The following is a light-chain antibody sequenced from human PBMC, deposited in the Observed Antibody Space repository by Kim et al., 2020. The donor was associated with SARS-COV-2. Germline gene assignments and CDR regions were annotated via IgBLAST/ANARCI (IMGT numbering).Light chain of an antibody. CDR1: SGHSSNA. V-gene: IGLV4-69*01. Sequence: QLVLTQSPSASASLGASVKLTCTLRSGHSSNAIAWHQQQPEKGPRYLMKLNSDGSHTKGDGIPDRFSGSSSGAERYLTISSLQSEDEADYYCQTWGTGSWVFGGGTQLTVL. CDR3: QTWGTGSWV. CDR2: LNSDGSH. J-gene: IGLJ3*02.